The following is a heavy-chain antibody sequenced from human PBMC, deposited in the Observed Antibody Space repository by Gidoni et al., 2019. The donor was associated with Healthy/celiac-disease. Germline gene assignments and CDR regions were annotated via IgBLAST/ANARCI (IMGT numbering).Heavy chain of an antibody. CDR2: INHSGST. CDR1: GGSFSGYY. CDR3: ARGRRSSWYPGFDY. V-gene: IGHV4-34*01. Sequence: QVQLQQWGAGLLKPSETLSVTCAVYGGSFSGYYWSWIRPPPGKGREWIGEINHSGSTNYNPSRKSRVTISVDTSKYQFSLKPSSVTAADTAVYYCARGRRSSWYPGFDYWGQGTLVTVSS. D-gene: IGHD6-13*01. J-gene: IGHJ4*02.